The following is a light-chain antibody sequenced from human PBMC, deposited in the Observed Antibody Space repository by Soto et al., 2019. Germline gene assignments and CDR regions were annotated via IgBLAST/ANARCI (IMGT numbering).Light chain of an antibody. CDR1: SSDVGSYNL. V-gene: IGLV2-23*02. Sequence: LTQPAPVSGSPGQSITISCTGTSSDVGSYNLVSWYQQHPGKAPKLMIYEVSKRPSGVSNRFSGSKSGNTASLTISGLQAEDEADYYCCSYAGSRVFGTGTKVTVL. CDR2: EVS. CDR3: CSYAGSRV. J-gene: IGLJ1*01.